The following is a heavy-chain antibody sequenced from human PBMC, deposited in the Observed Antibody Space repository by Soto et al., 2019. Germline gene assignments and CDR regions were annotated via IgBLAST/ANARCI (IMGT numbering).Heavy chain of an antibody. V-gene: IGHV4-34*01. D-gene: IGHD3-9*01. J-gene: IGHJ6*02. CDR3: AMVQVLRYLVWLPILYYVMDV. Sequence: QVQLQQWGAGLLKPSETLSLTCAVYGGSFSGYYWSWIRQPQGKGLEWIGEINHSGSTNYNPSLKSRVTISVDTSKHLFSLKLSSVTAADTSVYYCAMVQVLRYLVWLPILYYVMDVLGQGTTVTVSS. CDR1: GGSFSGYY. CDR2: INHSGST.